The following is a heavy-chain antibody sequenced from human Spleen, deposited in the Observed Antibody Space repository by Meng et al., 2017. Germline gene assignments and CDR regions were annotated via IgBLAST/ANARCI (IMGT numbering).Heavy chain of an antibody. D-gene: IGHD6-19*01. V-gene: IGHV3-48*03. Sequence: GESLKISCAASGFTFSNYDINWVRQAPGKGLEWVSYISSSGSTIYYADSVKGRFTISRDNAKNSLYLQMNSLRAEDTAVYYCARDPAGIAVVAGFRGLLDYWGQGTLVTVSS. CDR1: GFTFSNYD. CDR3: ARDPAGIAVVAGFRGLLDY. CDR2: ISSSGSTI. J-gene: IGHJ4*02.